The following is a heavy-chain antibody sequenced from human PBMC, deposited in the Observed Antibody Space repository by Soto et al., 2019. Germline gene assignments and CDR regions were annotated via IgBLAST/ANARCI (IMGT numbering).Heavy chain of an antibody. CDR1: GLTFSTFA. J-gene: IGHJ5*02. V-gene: IGHV3-21*01. Sequence: GGSLRLSCAVSGLTFSTFAMNWVRQAPGKGLEWVSSISSSSYIYYADSVKGRFTISRDNAKNSLYLQMNSLRAENTAVYYCARVGVGYCSGGSCYTSSNNWFDPWGQGTLVTVSS. CDR3: ARVGVGYCSGGSCYTSSNNWFDP. CDR2: ISSSSYI. D-gene: IGHD2-15*01.